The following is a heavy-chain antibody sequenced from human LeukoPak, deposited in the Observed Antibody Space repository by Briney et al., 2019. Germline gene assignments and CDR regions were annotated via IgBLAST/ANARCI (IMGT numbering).Heavy chain of an antibody. D-gene: IGHD2-2*01. CDR1: GYTLTGLS. V-gene: IGHV1-24*01. CDR3: RTYCSSTSCYGAGALYYYGMDV. J-gene: IGHJ6*02. CDR2: FDPEDGET. Sequence: ASVKVSCKVSGYTLTGLSMHWVRQAPGKGLEWMGGFDPEDGETIYAQKFQGRVTMTEDTSTDTAYMELSSLRSEDTAVYYCRTYCSSTSCYGAGALYYYGMDVWGQGTTVTVSS.